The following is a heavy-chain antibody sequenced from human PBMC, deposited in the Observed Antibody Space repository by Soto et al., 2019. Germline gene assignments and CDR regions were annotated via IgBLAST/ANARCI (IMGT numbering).Heavy chain of an antibody. J-gene: IGHJ4*02. CDR3: ARDHLRYSGYDYVDY. CDR2: ISSSSSYT. V-gene: IGHV3-11*05. D-gene: IGHD5-12*01. Sequence: QVQLVESGGGLVKPGGSLRLSCVASGFTFSDYYMSWIRQAPGKGLEWVSYISSSSSYTNYADSVKGRFTISRDNAKNSLYLHMNSLRAEDTAVYYCARDHLRYSGYDYVDYWCQGTLVNVSS. CDR1: GFTFSDYY.